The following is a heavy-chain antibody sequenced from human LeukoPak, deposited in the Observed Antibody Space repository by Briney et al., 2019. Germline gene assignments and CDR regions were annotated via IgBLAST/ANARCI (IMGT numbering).Heavy chain of an antibody. Sequence: KASETLSLTCTVTGGSISGYHWNWIRQSPGKGLEWIGNIFYTGNVDYNPSLQSRVTISVDTSKNEISLILSSVTAADTAVYYCARKTYCSGGRCYGENWFDPWGQGTLVTVSS. J-gene: IGHJ5*02. V-gene: IGHV4-59*08. D-gene: IGHD2-15*01. CDR2: IFYTGNV. CDR1: GGSISGYH. CDR3: ARKTYCSGGRCYGENWFDP.